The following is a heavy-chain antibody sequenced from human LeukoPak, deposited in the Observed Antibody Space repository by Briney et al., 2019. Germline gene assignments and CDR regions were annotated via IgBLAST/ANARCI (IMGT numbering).Heavy chain of an antibody. J-gene: IGHJ4*02. Sequence: PGGSLRLSCAASGFTFDDYAMHWVRQAPGKGLEWVSGISWNSGSIGYADSVKGRFTISRDNAKNSLYLQMNGLRAEDTALYYCAKGINIVVVTAFDYWGQGTLVTVSS. CDR1: GFTFDDYA. CDR3: AKGINIVVVTAFDY. D-gene: IGHD2-21*02. V-gene: IGHV3-9*01. CDR2: ISWNSGSI.